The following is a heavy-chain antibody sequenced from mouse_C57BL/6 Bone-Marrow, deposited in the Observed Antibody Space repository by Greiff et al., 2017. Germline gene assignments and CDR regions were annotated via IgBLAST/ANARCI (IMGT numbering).Heavy chain of an antibody. V-gene: IGHV1-39*01. Sequence: VQLKESGPELVKPGASVKISCKASGYSFTDYNMNWVKQSNGKSLEWIGVINPNYGTTSYHQKFKGKATLTVDQSSSTAYMQLNILTSEDSAVYYCARGYDYDYAMDYWGQGTSVTVSS. J-gene: IGHJ4*01. CDR3: ARGYDYDYAMDY. CDR2: INPNYGTT. D-gene: IGHD2-4*01. CDR1: GYSFTDYN.